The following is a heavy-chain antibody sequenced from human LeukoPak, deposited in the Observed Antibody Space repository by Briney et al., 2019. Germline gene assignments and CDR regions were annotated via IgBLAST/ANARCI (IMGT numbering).Heavy chain of an antibody. V-gene: IGHV3-11*04. CDR2: ISSSGSTI. D-gene: IGHD3-10*01. CDR1: GFTFSDYY. Sequence: GGSLRLSCAASGFTFSDYYMSWIRQAPGKGLEWVSYISSSGSTIYYADSVKGRFTISRDNAKNSLYLQMNSPRAEDTAVYYCARDWRFGRFDPWGQGTLVTVSS. CDR3: ARDWRFGRFDP. J-gene: IGHJ5*02.